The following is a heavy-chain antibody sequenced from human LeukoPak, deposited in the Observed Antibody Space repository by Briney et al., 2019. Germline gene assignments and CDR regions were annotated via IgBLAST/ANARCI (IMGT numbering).Heavy chain of an antibody. V-gene: IGHV3-15*01. Sequence: GGSLRLSCAVSGFTFSDAWMSWVRQAPGKGLEWVGRIKSNDAGGTTDYAAPVKGRFTIARDDSKNTLYLQMRSLKTEDTAVYFCSTLGYIDWTSSTSLDHWGQGTLVTVSS. CDR2: IKSNDAGGTT. CDR1: GFTFSDAW. D-gene: IGHD3-9*01. CDR3: STLGYIDWTSSTSLDH. J-gene: IGHJ4*02.